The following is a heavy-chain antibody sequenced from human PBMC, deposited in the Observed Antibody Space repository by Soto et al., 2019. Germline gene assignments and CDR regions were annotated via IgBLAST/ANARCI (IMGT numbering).Heavy chain of an antibody. J-gene: IGHJ4*02. D-gene: IGHD6-19*01. CDR3: ARSSYSSRALTKFDS. V-gene: IGHV4-61*08. CDR1: AAAINRVDSY. Sequence: VTCAVSAAAINRVDSYWSWIPQPPGKGLEWIGYVYYSGNTNYNPSLKSRVTISVDRSKKQFSLKLRSVTAGDTAVYDCARSSYSSRALTKFDSGGQGNRV. CDR2: VYYSGNT.